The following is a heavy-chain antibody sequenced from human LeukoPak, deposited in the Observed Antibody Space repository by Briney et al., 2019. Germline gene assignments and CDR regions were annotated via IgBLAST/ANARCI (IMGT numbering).Heavy chain of an antibody. D-gene: IGHD6-6*01. CDR3: ARIGIAARPLDY. V-gene: IGHV3-21*01. CDR1: GFTFSSYS. Sequence: GGSLRLSCAASGFTFSSYSMNWVRQAPGKGLEWVSSISSSSSSYIYYADSVKGRFTISRDNAKNSLYLQVNSLRAEDTAVYYCARIGIAARPLDYWGQGTLVTVSS. J-gene: IGHJ4*02. CDR2: ISSSSSSYI.